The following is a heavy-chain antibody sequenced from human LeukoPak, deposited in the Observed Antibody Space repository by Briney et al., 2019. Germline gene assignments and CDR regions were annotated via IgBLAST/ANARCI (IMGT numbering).Heavy chain of an antibody. Sequence: GGSLRLSCEASGFTFSEKYMNWIRQAPGKGLEWLSSISAGGSSTRYADSVKGRFTISRDDAKNSLFLQMDSLRVEDTGIYYCTREWTPHHPFDIWGQGAKVTVAS. CDR3: TREWTPHHPFDI. CDR1: GFTFSEKY. D-gene: IGHD3/OR15-3a*01. V-gene: IGHV3-11*01. J-gene: IGHJ3*02. CDR2: ISAGGSST.